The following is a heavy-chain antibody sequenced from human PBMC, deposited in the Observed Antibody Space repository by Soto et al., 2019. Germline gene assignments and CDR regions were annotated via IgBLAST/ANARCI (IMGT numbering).Heavy chain of an antibody. CDR2: IHHSGST. CDR3: RRGRPGGYSGYDPCIDY. J-gene: IGHJ4*02. Sequence: SESRSLTCAVYGGSFSGYYSGWIRQPPGGGLEWIGEIHHSGSTNFHPSLKSRVTITVNPSKKQFSLKLRSVTVAEPAGDYLRRGRPGGYSGYDPCIDYWGQGTLVTVSS. D-gene: IGHD5-12*01. V-gene: IGHV4-34*01. CDR1: GGSFSGYY.